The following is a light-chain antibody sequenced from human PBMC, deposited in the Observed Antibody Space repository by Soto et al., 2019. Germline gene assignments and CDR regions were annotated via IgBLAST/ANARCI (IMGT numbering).Light chain of an antibody. V-gene: IGKV3D-20*02. J-gene: IGKJ5*01. CDR1: QSVNSNY. CDR2: GSF. CDR3: QQYNKWPLIT. Sequence: EIVMTQSAATLSLSPGERVTLSLMAVQSVNSNYLALYQQKPGQAPRLLIYGSFSRATGIPDRFSGSGSGTDFTLTISRLEPEDFALYYCQQYNKWPLITFGQGTRLEIK.